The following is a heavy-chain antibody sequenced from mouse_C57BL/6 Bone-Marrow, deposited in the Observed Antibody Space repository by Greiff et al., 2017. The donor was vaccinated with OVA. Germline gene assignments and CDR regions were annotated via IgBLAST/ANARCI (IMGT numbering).Heavy chain of an antibody. D-gene: IGHD1-1*01. CDR2: IDPETGDT. CDR3: TTGNYGSSLFDY. V-gene: IGHV14-4*01. Sequence: VQLQQSGAELVRPGASVKLSCTASGFNIKDDYMHWVKQRPEQGLEWIGWIDPETGDTEYASKFQGKATITADTSSNTAYLQLSSLTSEDTAVYYCTTGNYGSSLFDYWGQGTTLTVSS. CDR1: GFNIKDDY. J-gene: IGHJ2*01.